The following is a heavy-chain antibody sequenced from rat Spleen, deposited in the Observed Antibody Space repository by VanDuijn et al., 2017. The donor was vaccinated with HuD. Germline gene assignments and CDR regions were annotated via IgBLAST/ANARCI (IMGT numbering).Heavy chain of an antibody. J-gene: IGHJ2*01. Sequence: EVQVLESGGGLVQPGNALKLSCVTSGFTFSTAWMYWYRQFPEKRLEWVARIKAKSNNYASDYTESVKGRFTISRDDSKSSIFLQMNNLKEEDTAIYYCGLFGYWGQGVMVTVSS. CDR3: GLFGY. V-gene: IGHV6-6*01. CDR2: IKAKSNNYAS. CDR1: GFTFSTAW.